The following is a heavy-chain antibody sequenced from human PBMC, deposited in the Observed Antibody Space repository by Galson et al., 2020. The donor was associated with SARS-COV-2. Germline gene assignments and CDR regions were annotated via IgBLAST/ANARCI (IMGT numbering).Heavy chain of an antibody. CDR3: ARALGTISNYYYYCNVDC. CDR1: GGTFSSYA. Sequence: SVKVSCKASGGTFSSYAISWVRQAPGQGLEWMGGIIPIFGTANYEQHFQGRVTITADQSTSTAYMELSSLRSEDTAVYYCARALGTISNYYYYCNVDCGGEGTTHTVSS. D-gene: IGHD5-12*01. J-gene: IGHJ6*03. CDR2: IIPIFGTA. V-gene: IGHV1-69*13.